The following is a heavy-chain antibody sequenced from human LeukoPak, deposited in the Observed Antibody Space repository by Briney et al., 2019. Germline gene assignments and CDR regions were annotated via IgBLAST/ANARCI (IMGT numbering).Heavy chain of an antibody. J-gene: IGHJ3*02. Sequence: KASETLSLTCTVSGGSISSYYWSWIRQPAGKGLEWIGRIYTSGSTNYNPSLKSRVTMSVDTSKNQFSLKLSSVTAADTAVYYCASCIAAAGTCDAFDIWGQGTMVTVSS. CDR1: GGSISSYY. CDR2: IYTSGST. V-gene: IGHV4-4*07. CDR3: ASCIAAAGTCDAFDI. D-gene: IGHD6-13*01.